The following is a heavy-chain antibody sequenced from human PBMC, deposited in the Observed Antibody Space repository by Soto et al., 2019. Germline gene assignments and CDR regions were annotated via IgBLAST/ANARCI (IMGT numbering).Heavy chain of an antibody. D-gene: IGHD6-19*01. CDR2: TYYRSKWYN. Sequence: SQTLSLTCAISGDSVSSNSAAWNWIRQSPSRGLEWLGRTYYRSKWYNDYAVSVKSRITINPDTSKNQFSLQLNSVTPEDTAGYYCASANVEVSGWFPGAFDIWGQGTMVTVSS. CDR1: GDSVSSNSAA. CDR3: ASANVEVSGWFPGAFDI. J-gene: IGHJ3*02. V-gene: IGHV6-1*01.